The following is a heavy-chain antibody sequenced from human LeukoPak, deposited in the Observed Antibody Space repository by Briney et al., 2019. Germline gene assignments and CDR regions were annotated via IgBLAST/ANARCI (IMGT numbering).Heavy chain of an antibody. V-gene: IGHV4-59*01. CDR3: ARDLSSGYYAFDI. CDR1: GGSISSYY. Sequence: ASETLSLTCTVSGGSISSYYWSWIRQPPGKGLEWIGYIYYSGSTNYNPSLKSRVTISVDTSKSQFSLKLSSVTAADTAVYYCARDLSSGYYAFDIWGQGTMVTVSS. D-gene: IGHD3-22*01. CDR2: IYYSGST. J-gene: IGHJ3*02.